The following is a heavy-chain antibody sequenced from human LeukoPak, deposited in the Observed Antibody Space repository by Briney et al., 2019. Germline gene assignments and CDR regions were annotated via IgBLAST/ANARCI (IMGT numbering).Heavy chain of an antibody. CDR1: GGSFSGYY. Sequence: SETLSLTCVVYGGSFSGYYWSWIRQPAGKGLEWIGHIYTSGSTNYNPSLKSRVTISVDTSKNQFSLNLSSVTAADTAVYYCARETRLSIAARPLDYWGQGTLVTVSS. D-gene: IGHD6-6*01. CDR2: IYTSGST. CDR3: ARETRLSIAARPLDY. J-gene: IGHJ4*02. V-gene: IGHV4-4*07.